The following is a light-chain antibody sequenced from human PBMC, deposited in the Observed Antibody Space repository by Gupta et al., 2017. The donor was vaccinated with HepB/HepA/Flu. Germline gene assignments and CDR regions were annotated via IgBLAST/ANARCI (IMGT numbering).Light chain of an antibody. Sequence: DIQMTNSQSSLSASVGDRVTITCQASQDISNYLNWYQQKPGKAPKLLIYDASNLETGVPSRFSGSGSGTDFTFTISSLQPEDIATYYCQQYDNLPLTFGGGTKVEIK. CDR1: QDISNY. CDR2: DAS. V-gene: IGKV1-33*01. J-gene: IGKJ4*01. CDR3: QQYDNLPLT.